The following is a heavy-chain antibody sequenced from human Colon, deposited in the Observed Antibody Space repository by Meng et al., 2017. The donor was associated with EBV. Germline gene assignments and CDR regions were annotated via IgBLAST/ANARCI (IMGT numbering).Heavy chain of an antibody. J-gene: IGHJ4*02. CDR1: GGSINSGDYY. Sequence: QGPLRVSGPGSVKPSQTLSLTCTVSGGSINSGDYYWSWIRQPPGKGLEWIGYIYYTGSTYYNPSLKSRVTISMDTSKNQFSLRLSSVTAADTAVYYCARNYYFDYWGQGTLVTVSS. CDR3: ARNYYFDY. CDR2: IYYTGST. V-gene: IGHV4-30-4*01.